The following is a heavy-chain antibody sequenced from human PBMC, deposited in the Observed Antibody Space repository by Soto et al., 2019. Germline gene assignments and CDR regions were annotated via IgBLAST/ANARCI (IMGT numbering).Heavy chain of an antibody. CDR2: ISWNSGSI. J-gene: IGHJ3*02. CDR3: AKDIYDEAAAGTAAFDI. Sequence: EVQLVESGGGFVQPGRSLRLSCAASGFTFDDYAMHWVRQAPGKGLEWVSGISWNSGSIGYADSVKGRFTISRDNAKNSLYLQMNSLRADDTALYYCAKDIYDEAAAGTAAFDIWGQGTMVTVSS. CDR1: GFTFDDYA. D-gene: IGHD6-13*01. V-gene: IGHV3-9*01.